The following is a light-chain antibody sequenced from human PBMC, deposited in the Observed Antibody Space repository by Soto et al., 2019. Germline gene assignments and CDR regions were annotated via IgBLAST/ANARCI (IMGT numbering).Light chain of an antibody. CDR1: QSVSSN. J-gene: IGKJ5*01. CDR2: GAS. CDR3: QQRSNWIT. Sequence: EIVMTQSPATLSVSAGEGATLSCRASQSVSSNLAWYQQKPGQAPRLLIYGASTRATGIPARFSGSGSGTDFTLTISSLEPEDFAVYYCQQRSNWITFGQGTRLEIK. V-gene: IGKV3-15*01.